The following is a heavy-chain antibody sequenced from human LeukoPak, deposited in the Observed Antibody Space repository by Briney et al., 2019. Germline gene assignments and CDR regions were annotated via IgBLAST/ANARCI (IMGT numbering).Heavy chain of an antibody. CDR3: ARDHRYAFDN. J-gene: IGHJ4*01. CDR1: GFNFIDYS. Sequence: AGGSLRLSCAASGFNFIDYSMNWVRQAPGKGLEWISYIGISSGNTKYADSVKGRFTISRDKARNSLYPQMNSLRVEDTAVYYCARDHRYAFDNWGHGTLVTVSS. CDR2: IGISSGNT. D-gene: IGHD5-12*01. V-gene: IGHV3-48*01.